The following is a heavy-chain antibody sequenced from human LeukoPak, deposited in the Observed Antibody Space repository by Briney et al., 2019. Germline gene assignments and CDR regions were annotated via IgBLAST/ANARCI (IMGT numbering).Heavy chain of an antibody. Sequence: PGASVKVSCKASGYTFTSYYMHWVRQAPGQGLEWMGIINPSGGSTSYAQKFQGRVTMTRDTSTSTVYMELSSLRSEDTAVYYCARDRPYYDILTGYYPLYYFDYWGQGTLVTVSS. CDR1: GYTFTSYY. V-gene: IGHV1-46*01. J-gene: IGHJ4*02. CDR3: ARDRPYYDILTGYYPLYYFDY. D-gene: IGHD3-9*01. CDR2: INPSGGST.